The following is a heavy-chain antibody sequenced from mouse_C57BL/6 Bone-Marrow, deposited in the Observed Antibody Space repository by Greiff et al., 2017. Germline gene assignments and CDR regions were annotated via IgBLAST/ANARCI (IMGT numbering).Heavy chain of an antibody. CDR2: IDPDDGDT. J-gene: IGHJ3*01. V-gene: IGHV14-2*01. Sequence: VQLQQSGAELVKPGASVKLSCTASGFNFTDYYMHWVKQRPEQGLEWIGRIDPDDGDTKYDPKFQGKATITADTSSNTAYLQLSSLTSEDSAVDYSAIVDPIVYWGQGTLVTVSA. CDR3: AIVDPIVY. CDR1: GFNFTDYY.